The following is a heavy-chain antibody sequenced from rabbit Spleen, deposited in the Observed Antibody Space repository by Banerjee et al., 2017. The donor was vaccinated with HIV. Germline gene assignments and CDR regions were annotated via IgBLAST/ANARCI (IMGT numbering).Heavy chain of an antibody. CDR1: GFSFSNKAV. CDR3: ARDLTSVIGWNFNL. Sequence: QEQLVESGGGLVKPTGSLKLSCTASGFSFSNKAVMCWVRQAPGKGLEWIACINTITVKAVYASWAKGRFTISRTSSTTVTLQMTSLTAADTATYFCARDLTSVIGWNFNLWGPGTLVTVS. J-gene: IGHJ4*01. CDR2: INTITVKA. D-gene: IGHD1-1*01. V-gene: IGHV1S45*01.